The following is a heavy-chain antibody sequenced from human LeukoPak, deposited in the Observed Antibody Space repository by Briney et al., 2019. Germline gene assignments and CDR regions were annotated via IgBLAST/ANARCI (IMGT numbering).Heavy chain of an antibody. Sequence: GGSLRLSCAASGFTFNTYAMSWVRQGPGKGLEWVSGVSGSGSNTYYADSVKGRFTISRDNSKNTLYLEMNSLRAEDTAAYYCARDRCGDICFYGLDVWGQGTTVSVSS. CDR2: VSGSGSNT. CDR3: ARDRCGDICFYGLDV. V-gene: IGHV3-23*01. D-gene: IGHD3-9*01. CDR1: GFTFNTYA. J-gene: IGHJ6*02.